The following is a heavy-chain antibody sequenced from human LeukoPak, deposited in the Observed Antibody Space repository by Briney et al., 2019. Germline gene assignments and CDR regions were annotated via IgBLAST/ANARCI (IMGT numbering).Heavy chain of an antibody. D-gene: IGHD6-13*01. CDR2: ITGSGGNT. V-gene: IGHV3-23*01. J-gene: IGHJ6*02. Sequence: GGSLRLSCAASGFTFSSYAMSWVRQVPGKGLEWVSVITGSGGNTYYADSVKGRFTISKDNSKNTVYLQMSSLRVDDTAVYYCAKAASSSWPSYYYGMDVWGQGTTVTVSS. CDR1: GFTFSSYA. CDR3: AKAASSSWPSYYYGMDV.